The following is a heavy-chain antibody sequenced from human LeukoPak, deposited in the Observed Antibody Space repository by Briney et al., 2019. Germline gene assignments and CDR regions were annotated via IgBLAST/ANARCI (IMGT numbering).Heavy chain of an antibody. V-gene: IGHV4-4*08. J-gene: IGHJ4*02. D-gene: IGHD3-22*01. Sequence: SETLSLTCTVSGPISSYSWSWIRQSPGKGLEWVAYLHTTGGTKYNPSLRGRVTVSLDSSKDQFSLKLNSVTAADTAVYYCARAAYFYDSSGYYYDYWGQGTLVTVSS. CDR1: GPISSYS. CDR2: LHTTGGT. CDR3: ARAAYFYDSSGYYYDY.